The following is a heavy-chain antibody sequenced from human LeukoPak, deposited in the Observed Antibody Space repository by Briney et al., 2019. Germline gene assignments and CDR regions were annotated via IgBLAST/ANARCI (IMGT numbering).Heavy chain of an antibody. V-gene: IGHV3-30*03. CDR2: ISYDGSNK. CDR3: ARDRSSMTLDY. D-gene: IGHD2-21*02. Sequence: GGSLRLSCAASGFTFSSYGMHWVRQAPGEGLEWVAVISYDGSNKYYADSVKGRFTISRDNSKNTLYLQMNSLRAEDTAVYYCARDRSSMTLDYWGQGTLVTVSS. CDR1: GFTFSSYG. J-gene: IGHJ4*02.